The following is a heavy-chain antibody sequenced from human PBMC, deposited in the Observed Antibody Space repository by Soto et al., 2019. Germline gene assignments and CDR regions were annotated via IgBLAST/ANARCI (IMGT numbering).Heavy chain of an antibody. CDR2: IIGSGGSA. V-gene: IGHV3-23*01. Sequence: GGSLRLSCAASGFTFRSYAMGWVRQGPGKGLEWISTIIGSGGSAYYADSVKGRFTISRDNSKSTLYLQMNSLRAEDTALYYCAKGRSYYYYYGVDVWGQGTTVTVSS. J-gene: IGHJ6*02. CDR1: GFTFRSYA. CDR3: AKGRSYYYYYGVDV.